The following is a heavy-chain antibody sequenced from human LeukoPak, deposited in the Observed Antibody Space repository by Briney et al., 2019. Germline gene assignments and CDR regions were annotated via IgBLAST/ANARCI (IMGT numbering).Heavy chain of an antibody. V-gene: IGHV4-31*03. Sequence: SETLSLTCSVSGDSLSSGGYYWSWIRQHPGKGLEYIGYIYHTGGTYYNPSLKSRVTISVDTSNNQFSPKLNSVSAADTAVYYCARSGYCSGGNCYSNNAFDIWGQGTVVTVSS. CDR2: IYHTGGT. D-gene: IGHD2-15*01. CDR1: GDSLSSGGYY. J-gene: IGHJ3*02. CDR3: ARSGYCSGGNCYSNNAFDI.